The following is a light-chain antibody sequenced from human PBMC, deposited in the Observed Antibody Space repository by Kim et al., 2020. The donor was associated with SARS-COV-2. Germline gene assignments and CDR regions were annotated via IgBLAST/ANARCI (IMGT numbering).Light chain of an antibody. CDR2: TNN. J-gene: IGLJ2*01. CDR1: SSNIGSNP. V-gene: IGLV1-44*01. CDR3: AAWDDSLNGVV. Sequence: QSVLTQPPSASGTPGQRVTISCSGSSSNIGSNPVNWYQQFPGTAPKLLIYTNNQWPSGVPDRFSGSKSGPSASLAISGLQSEDEADYYCAAWDDSLNGVVFGGGAQLTVL.